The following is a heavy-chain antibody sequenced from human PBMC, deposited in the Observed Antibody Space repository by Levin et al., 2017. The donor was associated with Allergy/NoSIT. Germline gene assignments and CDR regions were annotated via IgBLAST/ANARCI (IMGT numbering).Heavy chain of an antibody. CDR3: AREGGSSGWYWAYYFDY. D-gene: IGHD6-19*01. CDR2: IWYDGSNK. V-gene: IGHV3-33*01. Sequence: AGGSLRLSCAASGFTFSSYGMHWVRQAPGKGLEWVAVIWYDGSNKYYADSVKGRFTISRDNSKNTLYLQMNSLRAEDTAVYYCAREGGSSGWYWAYYFDYWGQGTLVTVSS. J-gene: IGHJ4*02. CDR1: GFTFSSYG.